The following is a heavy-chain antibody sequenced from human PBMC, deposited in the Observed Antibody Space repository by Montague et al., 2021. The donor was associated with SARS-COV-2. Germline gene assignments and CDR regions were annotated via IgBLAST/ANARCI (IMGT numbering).Heavy chain of an antibody. Sequence: SETLSLTCTVSGGSIFSSYWSWIRQPPGKGMEWIWYIYYRGSTNYNPSSPPRVTISVDPSKNQFCLKMRSVTAADTAVYYCAREDRWNWFDPWGQGTLVIVSS. CDR1: GGSIFSSY. CDR3: AREDRWNWFDP. CDR2: IYYRGST. J-gene: IGHJ5*02. D-gene: IGHD5-24*01. V-gene: IGHV4-59*01.